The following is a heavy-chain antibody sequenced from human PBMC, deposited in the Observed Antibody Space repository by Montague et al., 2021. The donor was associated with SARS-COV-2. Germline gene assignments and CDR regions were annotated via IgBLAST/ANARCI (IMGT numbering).Heavy chain of an antibody. J-gene: IGHJ4*02. CDR3: ARISAWYSSGWSAFAY. D-gene: IGHD6-19*01. V-gene: IGHV2-70*01. CDR1: GFSLSTSGMC. Sequence: PALVKPTQTLTLTCTFSGFSLSTSGMCVSWIRQPPGKALEWLALIDWDDDKYYSTSLKTRLTISKDTSKNQVVLTMTNMDPVDTATYYCARISAWYSSGWSAFAYWGQGTLVTVSS. CDR2: IDWDDDK.